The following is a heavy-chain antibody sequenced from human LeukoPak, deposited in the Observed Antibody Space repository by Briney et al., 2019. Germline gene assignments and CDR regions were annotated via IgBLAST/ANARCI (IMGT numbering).Heavy chain of an antibody. CDR2: IYRFGNT. V-gene: IGHV4-59*12. J-gene: IGHJ6*03. CDR3: ARLKFYDSTGYSPGHYMDV. D-gene: IGHD3-22*01. CDR1: GDSISSDY. Sequence: SETLSLTCTVSGDSISSDYWSWIRQPPGKGLEWIGYIYRFGNTDYNPSLMRRVTISLDTSKKQLSLNLTSVTAADTAVYYCARLKFYDSTGYSPGHYMDVWGKGTTVTVSS.